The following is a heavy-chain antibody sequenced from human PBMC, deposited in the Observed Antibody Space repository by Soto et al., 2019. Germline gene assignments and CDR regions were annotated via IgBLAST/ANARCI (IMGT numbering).Heavy chain of an antibody. Sequence: QVRLVESGGGVVQPGRSLRLSCAASGFVFGNFAMHWVRQAPGKWPEWVTVIGHDGVNKYYADSVRGRFTVSRDDSKNTLYLEMNSLRVEDSAVYYCARDPVPGIPDYFDRWGQGTLVTVSS. J-gene: IGHJ4*02. CDR2: IGHDGVNK. CDR3: ARDPVPGIPDYFDR. D-gene: IGHD1-20*01. V-gene: IGHV3-30*04. CDR1: GFVFGNFA.